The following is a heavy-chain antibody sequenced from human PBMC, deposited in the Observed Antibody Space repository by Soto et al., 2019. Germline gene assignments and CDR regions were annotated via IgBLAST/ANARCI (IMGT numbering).Heavy chain of an antibody. CDR3: AKDSQSLIVATIFDY. Sequence: GGSLRLSCAASGFTFNSYTMAWVRQAPGKGLEWVSSISGSGGSPSYADSVQGRFTISRDNSKNTMYLQMNSLRAEDTAVYYCAKDSQSLIVATIFDYWGQGTLVTVSS. J-gene: IGHJ4*02. CDR2: ISGSGGSP. V-gene: IGHV3-23*01. D-gene: IGHD5-12*01. CDR1: GFTFNSYT.